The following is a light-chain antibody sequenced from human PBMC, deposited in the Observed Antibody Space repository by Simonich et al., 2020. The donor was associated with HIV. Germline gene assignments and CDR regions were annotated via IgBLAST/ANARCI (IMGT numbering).Light chain of an antibody. Sequence: DIVMTQSPDSLAVSLGERATIDRKSSQSVLYTSNNKNYLALYRQKQGQPPKLLIYWASTRESGVPDRFSGSGSGTDFTLTISSLQAEDVAVYYCQQYYNSPITFGQGTRLEIK. CDR2: WAS. J-gene: IGKJ5*01. V-gene: IGKV4-1*01. CDR3: QQYYNSPIT. CDR1: QSVLYTSNNKNY.